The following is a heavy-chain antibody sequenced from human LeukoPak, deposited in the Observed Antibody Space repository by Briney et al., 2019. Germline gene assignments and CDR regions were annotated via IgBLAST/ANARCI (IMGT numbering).Heavy chain of an antibody. D-gene: IGHD6-13*01. V-gene: IGHV3-7*01. CDR3: ARVEAAAGTGIDY. Sequence: GGSLRLSCTASGFTFSTYWMSWVRQAPGEGVEWVANIKQDGSEKYYVDSVKGRFTISRDNAKNSLYLQMNSLRAEDTAVYYCARVEAAAGTGIDYWGQGTLVTVSS. CDR1: GFTFSTYW. J-gene: IGHJ4*02. CDR2: IKQDGSEK.